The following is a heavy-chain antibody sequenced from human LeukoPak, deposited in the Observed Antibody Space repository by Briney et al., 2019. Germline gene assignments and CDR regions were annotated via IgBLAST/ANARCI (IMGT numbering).Heavy chain of an antibody. Sequence: SETLSLTCAVSGYSISSGYYWGWIRPPPGKGLEWIGSIYHSGSTYYNPPLKSRVTISVDTSKNQFSLKLSSVTAADTAVYYCAREGDYWGQGTLVTVSS. CDR2: IYHSGST. CDR1: GYSISSGYY. CDR3: AREGDY. J-gene: IGHJ4*02. V-gene: IGHV4-38-2*02.